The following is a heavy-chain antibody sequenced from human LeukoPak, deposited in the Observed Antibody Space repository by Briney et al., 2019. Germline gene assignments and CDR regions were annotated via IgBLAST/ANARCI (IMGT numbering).Heavy chain of an antibody. V-gene: IGHV3-23*01. CDR3: AKFGYGFYYYYYYMDV. D-gene: IGHD5-18*01. J-gene: IGHJ6*03. Sequence: GGSLRLSCAASGFTFSSYAMSWVRQAPGKGLGWVSAISGSGGCTYYADSVKGRFTISRDNSKNTLYLQMNSLRAEDTAVYYCAKFGYGFYYYYYYMDVWGKGTTVTVSS. CDR2: ISGSGGCT. CDR1: GFTFSSYA.